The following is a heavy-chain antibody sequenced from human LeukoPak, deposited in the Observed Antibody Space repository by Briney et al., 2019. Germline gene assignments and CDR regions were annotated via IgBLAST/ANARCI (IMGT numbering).Heavy chain of an antibody. D-gene: IGHD1-26*01. Sequence: GGSLRLSCAASGFTFSSYSMNWVRQAPGKGLEWVSYISSSSSTIYYADSVKGRFTISRDNAKNSLYLQMNSLRAEDTAVYYCARDHGGEWELPYYFDYWGQGTLVTVSS. CDR1: GFTFSSYS. CDR3: ARDHGGEWELPYYFDY. CDR2: ISSSSSTI. J-gene: IGHJ4*02. V-gene: IGHV3-48*01.